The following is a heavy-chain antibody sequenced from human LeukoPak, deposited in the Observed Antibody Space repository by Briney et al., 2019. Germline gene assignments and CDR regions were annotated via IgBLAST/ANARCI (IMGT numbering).Heavy chain of an antibody. Sequence: GGSLRLSCAGSGFNFTGYWMHWVRHTAGKGLVWISRIYSDGRSLTYADSVMGRFTVSRDNAKNMLYLQMNSLRAEDTGVYYCARGRGLGELAVASFDSWGQGTLVTVSS. CDR2: IYSDGRSL. V-gene: IGHV3-74*01. D-gene: IGHD6-19*01. CDR3: ARGRGLGELAVASFDS. CDR1: GFNFTGYW. J-gene: IGHJ4*02.